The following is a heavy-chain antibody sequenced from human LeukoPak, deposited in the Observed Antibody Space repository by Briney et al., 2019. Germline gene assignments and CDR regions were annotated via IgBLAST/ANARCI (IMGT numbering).Heavy chain of an antibody. D-gene: IGHD6-13*01. CDR2: MYYSGST. J-gene: IGHJ4*02. Sequence: SETLSLTCTVSGGSISSSSYYWGWIRQPPGKGLEWIGSMYYSGSTYYNPSLKSRVPISVGTSKNQFSLKLSSVTAADTAVYYCARHVVAADDQIDYWGQGTLVTVSS. CDR1: GGSISSSSYY. V-gene: IGHV4-39*07. CDR3: ARHVVAADDQIDY.